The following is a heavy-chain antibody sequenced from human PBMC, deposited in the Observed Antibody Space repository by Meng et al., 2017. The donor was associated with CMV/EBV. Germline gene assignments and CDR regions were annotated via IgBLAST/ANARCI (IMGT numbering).Heavy chain of an antibody. V-gene: IGHV4-34*01. Sequence: SETLSLTCAVYGGPFSGYDWTWIRQSPGKGLEWIGEINHRGSTNYNPSLKSRLTISLDTSKNQFSLKLKSVTAADTAVYYCARGSTSVTMIVVVFTAASLAYDSWGQGTLVTVSS. CDR2: INHRGST. CDR1: GGPFSGYD. J-gene: IGHJ4*02. CDR3: ARGSTSVTMIVVVFTAASLAYDS. D-gene: IGHD3-22*01.